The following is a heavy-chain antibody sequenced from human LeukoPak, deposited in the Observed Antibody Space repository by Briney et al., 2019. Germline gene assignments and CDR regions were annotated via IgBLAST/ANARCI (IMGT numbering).Heavy chain of an antibody. J-gene: IGHJ1*01. CDR2: ISGSGGST. CDR3: AKDFVGATRAEYFQH. Sequence: GGSLRLSCAASGFTFSSYAMSWVRQAPGKGLDWVSAISGSGGSTYYADSVKGRFTISRENSKNTLYLQMNSLRAEDTAVYYCAKDFVGATRAEYFQHWGQGTLVTVSS. V-gene: IGHV3-23*01. D-gene: IGHD1-26*01. CDR1: GFTFSSYA.